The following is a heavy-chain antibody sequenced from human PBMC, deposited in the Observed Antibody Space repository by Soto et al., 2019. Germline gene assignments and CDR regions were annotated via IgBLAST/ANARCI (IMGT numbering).Heavy chain of an antibody. CDR2: IWYDGSIK. Sequence: QVQLVESGGGVVQPGSSLGLSCAASGFTFSSFGMHWVRQAPGKGLGWVAVIWYDGSIKYYSDSVKGRFTISRDNSKNTLYLQMNSLRAEDTAVYYCARDHGDGLDYWGQGTLVTVSS. V-gene: IGHV3-33*01. CDR1: GFTFSSFG. CDR3: ARDHGDGLDY. D-gene: IGHD4-17*01. J-gene: IGHJ4*02.